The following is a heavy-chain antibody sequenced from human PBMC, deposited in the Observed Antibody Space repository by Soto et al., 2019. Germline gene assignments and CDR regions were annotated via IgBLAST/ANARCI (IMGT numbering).Heavy chain of an antibody. CDR1: GFTVSSNY. CDR2: IYSGGST. CDR3: ARDRSGAGGYYYGMDV. D-gene: IGHD2-15*01. V-gene: IGHV3-53*01. Sequence: GGSLRLSCAASGFTVSSNYMSWVRQAPGKGLEWVSVIYSGGSTYYADSVKGRFTISRDNSKNTLYLQMNSLRAEDTAVYYCARDRSGAGGYYYGMDVWGQGTKVTVSS. J-gene: IGHJ6*02.